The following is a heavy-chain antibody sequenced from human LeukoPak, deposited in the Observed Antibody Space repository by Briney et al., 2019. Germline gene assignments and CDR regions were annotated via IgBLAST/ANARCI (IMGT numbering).Heavy chain of an antibody. Sequence: GGSLRLSCAASGFTVSSNYMSWVRQAPGKGLEWVSVIYSGGSTYYADSVKGRFSISRDNSKNTLYLQINSLRAEDTAIYYCAKAPMEDSWYIHFDYWGQGTLVTVSS. V-gene: IGHV3-53*01. CDR1: GFTVSSNY. CDR2: IYSGGST. D-gene: IGHD6-13*01. J-gene: IGHJ4*02. CDR3: AKAPMEDSWYIHFDY.